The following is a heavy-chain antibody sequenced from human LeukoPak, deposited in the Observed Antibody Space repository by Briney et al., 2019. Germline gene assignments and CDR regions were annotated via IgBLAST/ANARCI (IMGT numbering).Heavy chain of an antibody. V-gene: IGHV4-4*07. J-gene: IGHJ6*03. CDR2: IYTSGST. Sequence: PSETLSLTCTVSGGSISSYYWSWIRQPAGKGLEWIGRIYTSGSTNYNPSLKSRVTMSVDTSKNQFSLKLSSVTAADTAVYYCARGHYYGSGKGYYYYMDVWGEGTTVTISS. CDR1: GGSISSYY. D-gene: IGHD3-10*01. CDR3: ARGHYYGSGKGYYYYMDV.